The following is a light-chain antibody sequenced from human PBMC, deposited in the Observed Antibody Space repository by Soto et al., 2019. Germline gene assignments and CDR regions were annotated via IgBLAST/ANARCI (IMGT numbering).Light chain of an antibody. J-gene: IGKJ5*01. CDR1: QSLLHSNGYNY. CDR2: LGS. Sequence: DLVMTQSPLSLPVTPGEPASMSCRSSQSLLHSNGYNYFDWYLQKPGQSPQLLIYLGSNRASGVPDRFSGSGSGTDFTLKISRVEAEDVGVYYCMQALQIPPTCGQGTRLEIK. V-gene: IGKV2-28*01. CDR3: MQALQIPPT.